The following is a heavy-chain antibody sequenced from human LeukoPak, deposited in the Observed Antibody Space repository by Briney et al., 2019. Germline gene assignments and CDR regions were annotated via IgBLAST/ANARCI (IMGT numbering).Heavy chain of an antibody. Sequence: ASVTVSCRASGYTFTSYYMHWVRQAPGQGLEGRGVINPSGWSRIYAEMSEGGDTMTRDMSTSPVYMELRSLRSADTAVYYCARDRDSNYYGSGSYLALDYWGQGTLVPVSS. CDR1: GYTFTSYY. J-gene: IGHJ4*02. CDR2: INPSGWSR. CDR3: ARDRDSNYYGSGSYLALDY. D-gene: IGHD3-10*01. V-gene: IGHV1-46*01.